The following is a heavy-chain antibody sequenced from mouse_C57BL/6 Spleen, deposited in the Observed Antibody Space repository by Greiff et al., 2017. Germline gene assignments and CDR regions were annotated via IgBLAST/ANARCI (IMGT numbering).Heavy chain of an antibody. Sequence: VQLKESGPELVKPGASVKISCKASGYSFTGYYMYWVKQSSEKSLEWIGEINPSTGGTSYNQKFKGKATLTVDKSSSTAYMQLKSLTSEDSAVYYCARYYYGSTWFAYWGQGTLVTVSA. CDR2: INPSTGGT. CDR3: ARYYYGSTWFAY. D-gene: IGHD1-1*01. J-gene: IGHJ3*01. CDR1: GYSFTGYY. V-gene: IGHV1-43*01.